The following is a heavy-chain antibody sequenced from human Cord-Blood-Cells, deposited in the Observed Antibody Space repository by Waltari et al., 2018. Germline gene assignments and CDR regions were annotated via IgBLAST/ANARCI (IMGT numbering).Heavy chain of an antibody. Sequence: QVQLQESGPGLVKPSETLSLTCAVSGYSISSGYYWGWIQQPPGKGLEWIGGIYHSGSTYYNPSLKSRVTISVDTSKNQFSLKLSSVTAADTAVYYCAKARVVGAPTGGFDLWGRGTLVTVSS. CDR3: AKARVVGAPTGGFDL. CDR2: IYHSGST. V-gene: IGHV4-38-2*01. CDR1: GYSISSGYY. J-gene: IGHJ2*01. D-gene: IGHD2-8*02.